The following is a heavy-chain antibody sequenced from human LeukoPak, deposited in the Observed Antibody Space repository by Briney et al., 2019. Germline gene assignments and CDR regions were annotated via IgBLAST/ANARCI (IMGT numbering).Heavy chain of an antibody. CDR1: GFTFSSSA. D-gene: IGHD3-3*01. V-gene: IGHV3-23*01. J-gene: IGHJ4*02. CDR2: ISARGLST. Sequence: PGGSLRLSCAASGFTFSSSAMSWVRQAPGKGLEWVSSISARGLSTHYAHSVKGRFTISRDNSKNTLYLQMNSLRGDDIGVYYCAKSFDFSNGHSPILTPFDSWGQGTLVSVSP. CDR3: AKSFDFSNGHSPILTPFDS.